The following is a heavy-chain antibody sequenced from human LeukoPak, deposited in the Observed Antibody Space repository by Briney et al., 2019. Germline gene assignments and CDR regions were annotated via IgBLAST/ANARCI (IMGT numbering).Heavy chain of an antibody. Sequence: ASVKVSCKASGYTFTSYDINWVRQAPGQGLEWMGWISAYNGNTNYAQKLQGRVTMTTDTSTSTAYMELRGLRSDDTAVYYCARVGGYGQPYYFDYWGQGTLVTVSS. D-gene: IGHD5-18*01. CDR2: ISAYNGNT. CDR1: GYTFTSYD. CDR3: ARVGGYGQPYYFDY. J-gene: IGHJ4*02. V-gene: IGHV1-18*01.